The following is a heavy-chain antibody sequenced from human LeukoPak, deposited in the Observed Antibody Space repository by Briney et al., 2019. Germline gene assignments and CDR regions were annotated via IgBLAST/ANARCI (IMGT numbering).Heavy chain of an antibody. D-gene: IGHD3-9*01. CDR3: ARDDILTGYLY. CDR1: GYSFTGYY. CDR2: INPNSGGT. J-gene: IGHJ4*02. Sequence: ASVKVSCKASGYSFTGYYMHWVRQAPGQGLEWMGWINPNSGGTNYAQKFQDRVTMTRDTSISTAYMELSRLRSDDTAVYYCARDDILTGYLYWGQGTLVTVSS. V-gene: IGHV1-2*02.